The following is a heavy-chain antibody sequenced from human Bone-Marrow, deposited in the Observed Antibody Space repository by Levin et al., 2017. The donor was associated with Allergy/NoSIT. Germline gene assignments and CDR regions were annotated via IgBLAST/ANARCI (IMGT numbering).Heavy chain of an antibody. D-gene: IGHD2-21*01. V-gene: IGHV3-23*01. J-gene: IGHJ4*02. CDR3: VKEVIGQSVGDF. CDR1: GFIVSSYA. CDR2: IDGGRT. Sequence: GGSLRLSCAASGFIVSSYAMSWVRQPLGKGLEWVSAIDGGRTYYADSVKGRFTISRDNSKNTLYLQMNSLRAGDTAVYFCVKEVIGQSVGDFWGQGIPVTVSS.